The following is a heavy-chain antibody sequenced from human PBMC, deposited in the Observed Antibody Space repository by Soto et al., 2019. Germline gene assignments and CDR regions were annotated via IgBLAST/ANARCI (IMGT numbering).Heavy chain of an antibody. V-gene: IGHV1-3*05. J-gene: IGHJ2*01. CDR2: INAGTGNT. Sequence: QVQLVQSGAEEKKPGASVKVSCKASGYTFTSYAMHWVRQAPGQRLEWMGRINAGTGNTKYSQKFQGRVTITRDTSASTAYMELSSLRSEDTAVYYCARAPSWWYFDLWGRGPLVAVSS. CDR1: GYTFTSYA. CDR3: ARAPSWWYFDL.